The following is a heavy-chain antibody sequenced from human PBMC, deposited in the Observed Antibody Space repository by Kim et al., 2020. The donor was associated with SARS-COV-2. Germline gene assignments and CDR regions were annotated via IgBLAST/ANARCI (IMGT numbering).Heavy chain of an antibody. CDR3: ARLGSSSGWFDP. J-gene: IGHJ5*02. Sequence: NYSPSFQGHVTISADKSISTAYLQWSSLKASDTAMYYCARLGSSSGWFDPWGQGTLVTVSS. V-gene: IGHV5-10-1*01. D-gene: IGHD6-6*01.